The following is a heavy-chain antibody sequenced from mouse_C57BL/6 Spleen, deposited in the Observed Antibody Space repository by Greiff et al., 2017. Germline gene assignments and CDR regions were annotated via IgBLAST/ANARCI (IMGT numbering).Heavy chain of an antibody. D-gene: IGHD4-1*01. CDR3: ARWDVSYCDY. CDR1: GYAFSSSW. J-gene: IGHJ2*01. V-gene: IGHV1-82*01. CDR2: IYPGDGDT. Sequence: VQLQQSGPELVKPGASVKISCKASGYAFSSSWMNWVKQRPGKGLEWIGRIYPGDGDTNYNGKFKGKATLTADKSSSTACMQLSGLTSEDSAVYFCARWDVSYCDYWGQGTTLTVSS.